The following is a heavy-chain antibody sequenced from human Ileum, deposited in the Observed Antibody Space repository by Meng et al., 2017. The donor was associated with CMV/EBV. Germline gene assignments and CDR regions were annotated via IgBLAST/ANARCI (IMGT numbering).Heavy chain of an antibody. CDR3: ARQRGYCSGGSCYHFDY. J-gene: IGHJ4*02. Sequence: QVQAQESGPGLVKPSQTLSLTCTVSGGSISSGDYYWSWIRQPPGKGLEWIGYIYYSGSTYYNPSLKSRVTISVDTSKNQFSLKLSSVTAADTAVYYCARQRGYCSGGSCYHFDYWGQGTLVTVFS. CDR2: IYYSGST. V-gene: IGHV4-30-4*08. D-gene: IGHD2-15*01. CDR1: GGSISSGDYY.